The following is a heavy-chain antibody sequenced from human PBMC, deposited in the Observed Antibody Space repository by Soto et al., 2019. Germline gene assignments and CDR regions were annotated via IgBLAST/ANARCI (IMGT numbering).Heavy chain of an antibody. CDR2: IIPTFATT. Sequence: SVKVSCKASGDTFSRYAISWARQAPGQGLEWMGGIIPTFATTNYVQKFQGRVTITADDPTSTAYMELNSLRSEDTAVYYCASEDYGSGSPRYYGMDVWGQGTTVTVSS. V-gene: IGHV1-69*13. CDR1: GDTFSRYA. D-gene: IGHD3-10*01. CDR3: ASEDYGSGSPRYYGMDV. J-gene: IGHJ6*02.